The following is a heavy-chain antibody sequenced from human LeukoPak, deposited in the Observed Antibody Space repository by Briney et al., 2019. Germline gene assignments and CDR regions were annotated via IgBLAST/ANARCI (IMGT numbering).Heavy chain of an antibody. CDR3: AREGPDYDILTGYQPAGY. CDR1: GYTFTSYG. J-gene: IGHJ4*02. Sequence: RASVKVSCKASGYTFTSYGISWVRQAPGQGLEWMGWISAYNGNTNYAQKLQGRVTMTTDTSTSTAYMELRSLRSDDTAVYYCAREGPDYDILTGYQPAGYWGQGTLVTVSS. V-gene: IGHV1-18*01. D-gene: IGHD3-9*01. CDR2: ISAYNGNT.